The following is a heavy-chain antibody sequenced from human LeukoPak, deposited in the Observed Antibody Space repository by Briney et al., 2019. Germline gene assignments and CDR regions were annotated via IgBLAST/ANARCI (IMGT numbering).Heavy chain of an antibody. Sequence: ASVKVSCKASGYTFTGYYMHWVRQAPGQGLEWMGWINPNSGGINYAQKFQGRVTMTRDTSISTAYMELSRLRSDDTAVYYCARGQGATIVVVTSNDAFDIWGQGTMVTVSS. V-gene: IGHV1-2*02. CDR2: INPNSGGI. D-gene: IGHD2-21*02. CDR3: ARGQGATIVVVTSNDAFDI. CDR1: GYTFTGYY. J-gene: IGHJ3*02.